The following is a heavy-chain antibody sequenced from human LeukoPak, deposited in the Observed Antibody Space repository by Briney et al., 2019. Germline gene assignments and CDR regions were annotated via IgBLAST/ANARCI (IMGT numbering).Heavy chain of an antibody. CDR1: GYTFTGYY. Sequence: ASVKVSCKASGYTFTGYYMHWVRQAPGQGLEWMGWINPNSGGTNYAQKFQGRVTMTRDTSISTAYMELSRLRSDDTAVYYCVRVKLEPYYYYYYMDVWGKGTTVTVSS. CDR2: INPNSGGT. J-gene: IGHJ6*03. D-gene: IGHD1-1*01. CDR3: VRVKLEPYYYYYYMDV. V-gene: IGHV1-2*02.